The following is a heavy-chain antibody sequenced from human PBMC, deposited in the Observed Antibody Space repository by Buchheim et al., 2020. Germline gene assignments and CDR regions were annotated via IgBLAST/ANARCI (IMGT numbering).Heavy chain of an antibody. CDR3: ARDPVRGDNYNYDY. V-gene: IGHV3-7*01. D-gene: IGHD5-24*01. J-gene: IGHJ4*02. Sequence: EVQLVESGGGLVQPGGSLRLSCAASGFTFTNYWMGWVRQAPGKGLEWVANINQFGSEKQYVDSVKGRFTLSRQNAEHSLSPQMSSLRAEDTAVYYCARDPVRGDNYNYDYWGQGTL. CDR2: INQFGSEK. CDR1: GFTFTNYW.